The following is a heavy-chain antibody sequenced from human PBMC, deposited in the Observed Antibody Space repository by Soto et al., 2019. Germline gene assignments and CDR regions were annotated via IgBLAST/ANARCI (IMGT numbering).Heavy chain of an antibody. CDR2: ILGDASKT. CDR1: GFTFDSHG. CDR3: ATGEGTFDY. J-gene: IGHJ4*02. Sequence: QVQLVESGGGVVQPGTSLRLSCVASGFTFDSHGMHWVRQAPGKGLEWVAIILGDASKTYYANSAKGRFTISRDNSKNTAYLEMNSVRADDTAVYYCATGEGTFDYWGQGALVTVSS. V-gene: IGHV3-33*01.